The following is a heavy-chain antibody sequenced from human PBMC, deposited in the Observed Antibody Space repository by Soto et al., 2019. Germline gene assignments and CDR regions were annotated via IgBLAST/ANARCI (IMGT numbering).Heavy chain of an antibody. CDR1: GASMSSHY. Sequence: ETLSLTCTVSGASMSSHYWTWLRQSPGKGLEWIGYISYSGSTYYNPSLKSRVSISADTSKNQFSLRMNSMIAADTAVYYCARADPAASVGYWGQGTLVTVSS. D-gene: IGHD2-2*01. CDR3: ARADPAASVGY. J-gene: IGHJ4*02. CDR2: ISYSGST. V-gene: IGHV4-59*11.